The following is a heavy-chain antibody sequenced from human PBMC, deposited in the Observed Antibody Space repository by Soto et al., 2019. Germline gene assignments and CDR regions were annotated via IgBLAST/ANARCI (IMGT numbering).Heavy chain of an antibody. CDR2: IYYSGST. D-gene: IGHD3-22*01. CDR1: GGSISSGGYY. V-gene: IGHV4-31*03. CDR3: SKSIPPYYYDSSGYYYTFDY. J-gene: IGHJ4*02. Sequence: QVQLQESGPGLVKPSQTLSLTCTVSGGSISSGGYYWSWIRQHPGKGLEWIGYIYYSGSTYYNPSLQSRVTISVDTSKNQFSLKLSSVTAADTAVYYCSKSIPPYYYDSSGYYYTFDYWGQRTLVTVSS.